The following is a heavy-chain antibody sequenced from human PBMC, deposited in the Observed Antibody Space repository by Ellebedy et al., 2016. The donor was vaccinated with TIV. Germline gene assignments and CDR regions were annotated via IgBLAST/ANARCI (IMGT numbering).Heavy chain of an antibody. D-gene: IGHD5-24*01. CDR1: GFTFSSHS. V-gene: IGHV3-30*15. Sequence: PGGSLRLSCEASGFTFSSHSMHWVRQTPDKGLESLAVISGDGNNKFYGDSVKGRFAISRDNSKNTLFLQMSSLRADDTAVYFCARAGVNGYNQIDYWGQGTLVTVSS. CDR3: ARAGVNGYNQIDY. J-gene: IGHJ4*02. CDR2: ISGDGNNK.